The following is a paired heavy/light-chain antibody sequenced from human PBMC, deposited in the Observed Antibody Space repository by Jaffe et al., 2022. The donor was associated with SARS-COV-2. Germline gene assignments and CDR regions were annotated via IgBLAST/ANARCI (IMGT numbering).Heavy chain of an antibody. D-gene: IGHD2-15*01. Sequence: EVQLVESGGGLVQPGGSLRLSCAASGFTFSSYWMHWVRQAPGKGLVWVSRINSDGSSTSYADSVKGRFTISRDNAKNTLYLQMNSLRAEDTAVYYCARDGWACSGGSCRLGVWYYYYGMDVWGQGTTVTVSS. J-gene: IGHJ6*02. CDR2: INSDGSST. V-gene: IGHV3-74*01. CDR1: GFTFSSYW. CDR3: ARDGWACSGGSCRLGVWYYYYGMDV.
Light chain of an antibody. CDR2: KDS. CDR1: ALPKQY. V-gene: IGLV3-25*03. J-gene: IGLJ3*02. Sequence: SYELTQPPSVSVSPGQTARITCSGDALPKQYAYWYQQKPGQAPVLVIYKDSERPSGIPERFSGSSSGTTVTLTISGVQAEDEADYYCQSADSSGTYMFGGGTKLTVL. CDR3: QSADSSGTYM.